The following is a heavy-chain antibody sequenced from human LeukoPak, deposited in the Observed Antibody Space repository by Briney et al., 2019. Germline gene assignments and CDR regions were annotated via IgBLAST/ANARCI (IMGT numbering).Heavy chain of an antibody. CDR1: GYTFPSYD. D-gene: IGHD2-15*01. CDR2: MNPNSGNT. V-gene: IGHV1-8*01. J-gene: IGHJ6*03. Sequence: SVKVSCKASGYTFPSYDINWVRQATGQGLEWMGWMNPNSGNTGYAQKFQGRVTMTRNTSISTAYMELSSLRSEDTAVYYCARGRRSRVAATTGYYYYMDVWGKGTTVTVSS. CDR3: ARGRRSRVAATTGYYYYMDV.